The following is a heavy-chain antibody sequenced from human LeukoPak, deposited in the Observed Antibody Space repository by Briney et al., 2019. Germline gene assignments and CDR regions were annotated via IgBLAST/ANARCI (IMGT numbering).Heavy chain of an antibody. J-gene: IGHJ4*02. D-gene: IGHD3-22*01. Sequence: GGSLRLSCAASGFTFSSYSMNWVRQAPGKGLEWVANIKQDGSEKYYVDSVKGRFTISRDNAKNSLYLQMNSLRAEDTAVYYCARDQARYDSSGYYIYWGQGTLVTVSS. V-gene: IGHV3-7*01. CDR1: GFTFSSYS. CDR2: IKQDGSEK. CDR3: ARDQARYDSSGYYIY.